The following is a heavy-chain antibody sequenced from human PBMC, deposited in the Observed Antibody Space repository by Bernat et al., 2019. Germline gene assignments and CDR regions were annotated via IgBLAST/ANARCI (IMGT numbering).Heavy chain of an antibody. V-gene: IGHV3-33*01. D-gene: IGHD6-19*01. CDR3: ASGPSAGDHSSGWYYFDD. CDR2: IWYDGSNK. J-gene: IGHJ4*02. CDR1: GFTFSSYG. Sequence: QVQLVESGGGVVQPGRSLRLSCAASGFTFSSYGMHWVRQAPGKGLEWVAVIWYDGSNKYYADSVKGRFTISRDNSKNTLYLQMNSLRAEDTAVYYCASGPSAGDHSSGWYYFDDWGQGTLVTVPS.